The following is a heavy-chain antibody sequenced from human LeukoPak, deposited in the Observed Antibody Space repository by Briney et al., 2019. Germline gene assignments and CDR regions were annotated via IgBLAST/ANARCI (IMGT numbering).Heavy chain of an antibody. D-gene: IGHD3-22*01. CDR2: INPSGSST. CDR1: GYSFTSHY. Sequence: ASVKVSCKASGYSFTSHYMHWVRQAPGQGLEWMGLINPSGSSTLYAQKFQGRVTMTRDTSITTAYMELSRLRSDDTAVYYCARDGHDSSGYYEDYWGQGTLVTVSS. J-gene: IGHJ4*02. V-gene: IGHV1-46*01. CDR3: ARDGHDSSGYYEDY.